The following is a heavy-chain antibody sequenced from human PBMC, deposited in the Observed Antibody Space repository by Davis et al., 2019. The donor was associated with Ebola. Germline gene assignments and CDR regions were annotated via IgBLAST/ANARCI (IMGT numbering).Heavy chain of an antibody. D-gene: IGHD3-3*01. CDR1: GFTFGNYA. CDR3: VKDFTLSI. Sequence: GESLKIPCAASGFTFGNYAMTWVRQAPGKGLEWVSSIHGSGTGAFYAASVKGRFTISRDNSKNTLYLELNSVRAEDTAIYYCVKDFTLSIWGQGTRVTVSS. J-gene: IGHJ4*02. CDR2: IHGSGTGA. V-gene: IGHV3-23*01.